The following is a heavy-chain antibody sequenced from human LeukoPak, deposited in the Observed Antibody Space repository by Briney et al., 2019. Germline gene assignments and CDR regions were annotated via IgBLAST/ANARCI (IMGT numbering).Heavy chain of an antibody. D-gene: IGHD6-13*01. CDR3: AKYSSSSNYYYGMDV. J-gene: IGHJ6*02. CDR2: ISYDGSYK. Sequence: PGGSLRLTCAASGFTFSTYGMHWVRQAPGKGLEWVAVISYDGSYKQYADSVKGRFTISRDNSEKTLYLQMNSLSAEDTAVYYCAKYSSSSNYYYGMDVWGQGTTVTVSS. V-gene: IGHV3-30*18. CDR1: GFTFSTYG.